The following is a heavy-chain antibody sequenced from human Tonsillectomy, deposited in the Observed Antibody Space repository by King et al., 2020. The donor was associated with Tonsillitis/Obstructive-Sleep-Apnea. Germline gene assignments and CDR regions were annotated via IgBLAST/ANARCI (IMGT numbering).Heavy chain of an antibody. D-gene: IGHD2-2*01. V-gene: IGHV3-30*04. CDR3: ARESSCYSFDY. CDR1: RFTFSSYA. CDR2: ISSDGSNK. Sequence: VQLVESGGGVVKPGKSLRLSCAASRFTFSSYAMHWVRQAPGKGLEWVAVISSDGSNKYYADSVKGRFTISRDNSKNTLYLQMNSLRAEDTAVYYCARESSCYSFDYWGQGTLVTVSS. J-gene: IGHJ4*02.